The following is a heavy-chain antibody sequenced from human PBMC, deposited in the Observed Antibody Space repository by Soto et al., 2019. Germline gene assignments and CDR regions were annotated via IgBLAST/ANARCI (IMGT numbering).Heavy chain of an antibody. CDR3: ARVPYGDYVDV. Sequence: HPGGSLRLSCAASGFTFSSYWMHWVRQAPGKGLVWVSRINSDGSSTSYADSVKGRFTISRDNAKNTLYLQMNSLRAEDTAVYYCARVPYGDYVDVWGQGTLVTVSS. D-gene: IGHD4-17*01. CDR2: INSDGSST. CDR1: GFTFSSYW. J-gene: IGHJ4*02. V-gene: IGHV3-74*01.